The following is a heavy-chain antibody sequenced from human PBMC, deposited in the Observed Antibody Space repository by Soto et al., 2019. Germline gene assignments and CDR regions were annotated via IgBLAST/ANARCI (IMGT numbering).Heavy chain of an antibody. CDR2: ISGSGGSI. J-gene: IGHJ4*02. CDR3: AKLYYYGSGSHRYYFDY. D-gene: IGHD3-10*01. Sequence: GGSLRLSCTGSGLTFSDYAMSWVRKTPGKGLEWVSGISGSGGSIYNADSVKSRFTISRDNSKNTLYLQMNSLRAEDTAVYYCAKLYYYGSGSHRYYFDYWAQGTLVTVSS. V-gene: IGHV3-23*01. CDR1: GLTFSDYA.